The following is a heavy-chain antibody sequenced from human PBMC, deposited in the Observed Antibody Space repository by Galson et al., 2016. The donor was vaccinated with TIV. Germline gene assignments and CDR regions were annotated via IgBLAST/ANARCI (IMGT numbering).Heavy chain of an antibody. CDR1: GDSVSGNTAA. V-gene: IGHV6-1*01. J-gene: IGHJ6*02. D-gene: IGHD1-7*01. CDR2: TYYTSKWNT. CDR3: SRGNWNYGMGGAMDV. Sequence: CAISGDSVSGNTAAWNWVRQSPSRGLEWLGRTYYTSKWNTDYAVSVKDRIIIRPDTSMNQVSLQLSSVIPDDTAVYYCSRGNWNYGMGGAMDVWGRGTTVTVSS.